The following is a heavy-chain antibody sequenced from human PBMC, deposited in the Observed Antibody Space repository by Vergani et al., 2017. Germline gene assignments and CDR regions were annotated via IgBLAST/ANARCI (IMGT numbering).Heavy chain of an antibody. CDR3: ARGLSGYEH. CDR2: IYYSGST. Sequence: QVQLQESGPGLVKPSETLSLTCTVPGGSISSYYWSWIRQPPGKGLEWIGYIYYSGSTNYNPSLKSRVTISVDTSKNQFSLKLSSVTAADTAVYYCARGLSGYEHWGQGTLVTVSS. CDR1: GGSISSYY. J-gene: IGHJ1*01. V-gene: IGHV4-59*01. D-gene: IGHD5-12*01.